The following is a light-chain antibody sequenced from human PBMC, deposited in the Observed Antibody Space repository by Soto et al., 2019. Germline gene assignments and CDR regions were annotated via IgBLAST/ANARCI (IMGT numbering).Light chain of an antibody. V-gene: IGKV3-15*01. CDR1: QSITTN. Sequence: EVVMTQSPVTLSVSPGERATLSCRASQSITTNLAWYQQKPGQAPRLLIYGASTRATGVPARFSGSGSGTQFTLTIHSLQSEDFAVDYCQQYNDWPPKRTFGQGTRVDFK. CDR3: QQYNDWPPKRT. J-gene: IGKJ1*01. CDR2: GAS.